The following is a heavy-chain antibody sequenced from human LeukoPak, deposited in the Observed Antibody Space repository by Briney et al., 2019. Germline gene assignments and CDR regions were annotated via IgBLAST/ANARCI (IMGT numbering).Heavy chain of an antibody. J-gene: IGHJ6*02. CDR2: INPNSGGT. D-gene: IGHD2-2*01. Sequence: ASVKVSCKASGYTVTGYYMHWVRQAPGQGLEWMGWINPNSGGTKYAQKFQGRVTMTRDTSISTAYMELSRLRSDDTAVYYCAKAQVVVPAATRYYYYGMDVWGQGTTVTVSS. CDR3: AKAQVVVPAATRYYYYGMDV. V-gene: IGHV1-2*02. CDR1: GYTVTGYY.